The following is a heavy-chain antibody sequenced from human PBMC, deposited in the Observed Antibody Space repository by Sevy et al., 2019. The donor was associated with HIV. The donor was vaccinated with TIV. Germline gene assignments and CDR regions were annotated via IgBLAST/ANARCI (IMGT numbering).Heavy chain of an antibody. Sequence: GGSLRLSCAASGFTFSDYWMTWVRQAPGKGLESISCINYSGDVIQYTDSVQGRFTISRDNAKKSLSLEMNSLRADDTAIYYCARIPSPVLGRHFGMDVWGRGTTVTDSS. D-gene: IGHD1-1*01. CDR2: INYSGDVI. J-gene: IGHJ6*02. V-gene: IGHV3-11*01. CDR3: ARIPSPVLGRHFGMDV. CDR1: GFTFSDYW.